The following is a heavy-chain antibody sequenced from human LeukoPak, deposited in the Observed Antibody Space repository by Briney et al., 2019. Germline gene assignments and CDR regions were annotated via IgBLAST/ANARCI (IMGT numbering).Heavy chain of an antibody. Sequence: GGSLRLSCAASGFTVSSNYMSWVRQAPGKGLEWVSVIYSGGSTYYADSVKGRFTISRDNSKNTLYLQMNSLRAEDTAVYYCARPGGYQLLYPHGMDVWGQGTTVTVSS. J-gene: IGHJ6*02. CDR3: ARPGGYQLLYPHGMDV. D-gene: IGHD2-2*02. CDR2: IYSGGST. CDR1: GFTVSSNY. V-gene: IGHV3-53*05.